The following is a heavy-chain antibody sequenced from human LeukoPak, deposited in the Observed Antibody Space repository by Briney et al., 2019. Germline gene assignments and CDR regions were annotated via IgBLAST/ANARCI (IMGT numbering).Heavy chain of an antibody. D-gene: IGHD2-2*01. V-gene: IGHV4-39*01. Sequence: SETLSLTCTVSGVSISSSPYYWGWIRQPPGKGLEWIGTIYYRGSTYSNPSLNSRVTISLDTSENQFSLRLRSVTAADTALYYCARHHLSDGILSTFDPWGQGTLVTVSS. CDR1: GVSISSSPYY. CDR2: IYYRGST. J-gene: IGHJ5*02. CDR3: ARHHLSDGILSTFDP.